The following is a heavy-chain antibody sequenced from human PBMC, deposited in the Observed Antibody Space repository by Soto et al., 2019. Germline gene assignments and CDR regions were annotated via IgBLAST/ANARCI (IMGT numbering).Heavy chain of an antibody. CDR3: ARVERGTATTVVDAFDI. V-gene: IGHV4-34*01. J-gene: IGHJ3*02. Sequence: QVQLQQWGAGLLKPSETLSLTCAVYGGSVSSGSYYWSWIRQPPGKGLEWIGEMSHSGGTHFNPSLKSRVTISVDTSKNHFSLKMSFVTAADTALYYCARVERGTATTVVDAFDIWGPGSMLTVSS. D-gene: IGHD1-1*01. CDR1: GGSVSSGSYY. CDR2: MSHSGGT.